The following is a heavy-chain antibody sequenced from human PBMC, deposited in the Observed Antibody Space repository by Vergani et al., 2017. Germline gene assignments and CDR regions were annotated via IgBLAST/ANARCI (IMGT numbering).Heavy chain of an antibody. CDR3: ARHSTVEWLVKLGSIDP. D-gene: IGHD6-19*01. CDR1: GASIRSSNYY. CDR2: IYYSGST. J-gene: IGHJ5*02. Sequence: QLQLQESGPGLVKPSATLSLTCSVSGASIRSSNYYWGWIRQPPGKGLEWIASIYYSGSTYYNPSLKRRVTISVDTSKNQFSLKLSSVTAADTAVYFCARHSTVEWLVKLGSIDPWGQGILVTVSS. V-gene: IGHV4-39*01.